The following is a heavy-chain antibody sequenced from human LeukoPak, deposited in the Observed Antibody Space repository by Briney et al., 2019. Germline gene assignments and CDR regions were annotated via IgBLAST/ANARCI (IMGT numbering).Heavy chain of an antibody. Sequence: PGGSLRLSCVVSGFSVSVNYISWVRQAPGKGLEWVSIIYSGGNTYYADSVKGRFTISRDNSQNTVYLLLTSLRAEDTAVYYCARDGRGYSLDYWGLGTLVTVFS. J-gene: IGHJ4*02. CDR2: IYSGGNT. V-gene: IGHV3-53*01. CDR3: ARDGRGYSLDY. CDR1: GFSVSVNY. D-gene: IGHD5-24*01.